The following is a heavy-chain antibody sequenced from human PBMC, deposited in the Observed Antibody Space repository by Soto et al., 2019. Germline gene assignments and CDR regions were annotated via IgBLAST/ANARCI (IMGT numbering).Heavy chain of an antibody. J-gene: IGHJ4*02. CDR1: GYTFINYY. Sequence: GASVKVSCKASGYTFINYYIHWVRQAPGQGLEWMAIINPMGGSTNYAQEFQGRVTLTSDTSTDTAYMELSSLRFEDTALYYCATEGSVWGSSGFFDYWGQGTLVTVSS. D-gene: IGHD6-13*01. CDR3: ATEGSVWGSSGFFDY. V-gene: IGHV1-46*01. CDR2: INPMGGST.